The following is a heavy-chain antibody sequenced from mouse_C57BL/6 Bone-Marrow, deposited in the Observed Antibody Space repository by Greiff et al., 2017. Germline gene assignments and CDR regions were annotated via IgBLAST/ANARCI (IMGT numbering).Heavy chain of an antibody. CDR3: AMGSSGPDYYAMDY. D-gene: IGHD3-2*02. J-gene: IGHJ4*01. V-gene: IGHV1-19*01. CDR1: GYTFTDYY. Sequence: VQLQQSGPVLVKPGASVKMSCKASGYTFTDYYMNWVKQSHGKSLEWIGVINPYNGGTSYNQKFKGKATLTVDKSSSTAYMELNSLTSEDSAVYYCAMGSSGPDYYAMDYWGQGTSVTVSS. CDR2: INPYNGGT.